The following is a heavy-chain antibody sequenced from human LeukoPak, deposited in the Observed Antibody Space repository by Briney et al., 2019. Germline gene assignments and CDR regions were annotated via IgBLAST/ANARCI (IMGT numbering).Heavy chain of an antibody. D-gene: IGHD2-15*01. V-gene: IGHV4-34*01. CDR3: ARGRRGGGWYWNAFDI. J-gene: IGHJ3*02. Sequence: PETLSLTCAVYGGSFSGYYWSWIRQPPGKGLEWIGEINHSGSTNYNPSLKSRVTISVDTSKNQFSLKLSSVTAADTAVYYCARGRRGGGWYWNAFDIWGQGTMVTVSS. CDR1: GGSFSGYY. CDR2: INHSGST.